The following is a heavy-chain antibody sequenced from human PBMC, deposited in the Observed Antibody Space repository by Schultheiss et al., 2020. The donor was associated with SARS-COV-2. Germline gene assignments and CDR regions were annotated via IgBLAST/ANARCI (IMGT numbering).Heavy chain of an antibody. J-gene: IGHJ6*02. V-gene: IGHV4-34*01. Sequence: SETLSLTCAVYGGSFSGYYWSWIRQPPGKGLEWIGEINHSGSTNYNPSLKSRVTISVDTSKNQFSLKLSSVTAADTAVYYCARFHSSSWYPYYYYGMDVWGQGTTVTVSS. CDR2: INHSGST. CDR3: ARFHSSSWYPYYYYGMDV. CDR1: GGSFSGYY. D-gene: IGHD6-13*01.